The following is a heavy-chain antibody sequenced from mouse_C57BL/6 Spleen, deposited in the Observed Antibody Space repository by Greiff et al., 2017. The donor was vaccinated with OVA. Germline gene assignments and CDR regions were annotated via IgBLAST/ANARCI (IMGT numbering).Heavy chain of an antibody. V-gene: IGHV1-52*01. Sequence: QVQLQQPGAELVRPGSSVKLSCKASGYTFTSYWMHWVKQRPIQGLEWIGNIDPSDSETNYNQKFKDKATLTVDNSSSTAYMQLSSLTSEDSAVYYCARCGYSNYPDYWGQGTTLTVSA. CDR2: IDPSDSET. D-gene: IGHD2-5*01. CDR1: GYTFTSYW. J-gene: IGHJ2*01. CDR3: ARCGYSNYPDY.